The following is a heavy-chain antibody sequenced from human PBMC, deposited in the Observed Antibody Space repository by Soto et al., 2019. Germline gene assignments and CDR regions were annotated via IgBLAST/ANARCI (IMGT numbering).Heavy chain of an antibody. CDR1: SGSISGFY. V-gene: IGHV4-59*01. J-gene: IGHJ4*02. D-gene: IGHD3-9*01. Sequence: SETLSLTCTVSSGSISGFYWSWIRQPPGKGLEWIGYVYYNGGSKYNPSLQRRVTMSVDTTKNQLSLRLRSVTAADTAVYYCARVRERFQYIDCFYHFDSWGQGTLVTVSS. CDR2: VYYNGGS. CDR3: ARVRERFQYIDCFYHFDS.